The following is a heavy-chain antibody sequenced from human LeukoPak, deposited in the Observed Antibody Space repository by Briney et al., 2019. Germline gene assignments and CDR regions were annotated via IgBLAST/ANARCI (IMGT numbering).Heavy chain of an antibody. V-gene: IGHV1-69*04. CDR3: ARPGGYYYFYFDY. J-gene: IGHJ4*02. CDR2: IIPILGIA. D-gene: IGHD3-22*01. Sequence: SVKVSCKASGGTFSSYAISWVRQAPGQGLEWMGRIIPILGIANYAQKLQGRVTMTTDTSTSTAYMELRSLRSDDTAVYYCARPGGYYYFYFDYWGQGTLVTVSS. CDR1: GGTFSSYA.